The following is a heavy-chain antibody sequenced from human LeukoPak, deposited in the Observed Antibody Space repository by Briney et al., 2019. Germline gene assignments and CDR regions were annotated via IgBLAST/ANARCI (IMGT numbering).Heavy chain of an antibody. V-gene: IGHV3-21*01. D-gene: IGHD3-3*01. CDR3: ARDPGRFLEWLFDYYMDV. CDR1: GFTFGSYS. Sequence: GGSLRLSCAASGFTFGSYSMNWVRQAPGKGLEWVSSISSSSSYIYYADSVKGRFTISRDNAKNSLYLQMNSLRAEDTAVYYCARDPGRFLEWLFDYYMDVWGKGTTVTVSS. CDR2: ISSSSSYI. J-gene: IGHJ6*03.